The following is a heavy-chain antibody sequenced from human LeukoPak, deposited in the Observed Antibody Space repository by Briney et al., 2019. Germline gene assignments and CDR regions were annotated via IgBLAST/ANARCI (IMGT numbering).Heavy chain of an antibody. Sequence: SETVSLTCAVYGGSFSGYYWSWIRQPPGKGLEWIGEINHSGSTNYNPSLKSRVTISVDTSKNQFSLKLSSVTAADTAVYYCARAHSTDTVTSLTYYYYYGMDVWGQGTTVTVSS. V-gene: IGHV4-34*01. CDR2: INHSGST. D-gene: IGHD4-17*01. CDR3: ARAHSTDTVTSLTYYYYYGMDV. J-gene: IGHJ6*02. CDR1: GGSFSGYY.